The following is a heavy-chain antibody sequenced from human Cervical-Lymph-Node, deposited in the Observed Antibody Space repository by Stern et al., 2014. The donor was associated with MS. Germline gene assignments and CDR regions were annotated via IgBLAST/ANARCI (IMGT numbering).Heavy chain of an antibody. D-gene: IGHD1-7*01. J-gene: IGHJ5*02. CDR1: GFTFSNYW. CDR2: IKTDGSEK. V-gene: IGHV3-7*01. CDR3: ARAVRELGT. Sequence: VQLVQSGGGLVQPGESLRLSCAVSGFTFSNYWMTWVRQAPGKGLERVARIKTDGSEKSYVASVKGRFTISRDKAKNSLNIQMHSLRAEDTAVYYCARAVRELGTWGQGTLVTVSS.